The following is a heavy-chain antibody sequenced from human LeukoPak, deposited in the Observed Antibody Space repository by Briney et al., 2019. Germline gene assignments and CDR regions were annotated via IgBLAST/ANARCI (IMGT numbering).Heavy chain of an antibody. CDR2: ISSGGDNT. Sequence: PGGSLRLSCAASGFTFSSYAMSWVRQAPGKGLEWVSAISSGGDNTYYADSVKGRLTISRDNSKNTLYVQMSSLRAEDTAVYYCARTRAAAGIPRDYFDYWGQGTLVTVSS. J-gene: IGHJ4*02. CDR3: ARTRAAAGIPRDYFDY. CDR1: GFTFSSYA. D-gene: IGHD6-13*01. V-gene: IGHV3-23*01.